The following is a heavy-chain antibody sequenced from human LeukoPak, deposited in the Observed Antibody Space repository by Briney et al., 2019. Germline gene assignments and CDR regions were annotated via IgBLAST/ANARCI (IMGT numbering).Heavy chain of an antibody. CDR1: GYTFTGYY. J-gene: IGHJ4*02. CDR2: INPNSGGT. D-gene: IGHD3-10*01. V-gene: IGHV1-2*04. CDR3: ARGNYYGSGSYFDY. Sequence: ASVKVSCKASGYTFTGYYMHWVRQAPGQGLEWMGWINPNSGGTNYAQKLQGWVTMTRGTSISTAYMELSRLRSDDTAVYYCARGNYYGSGSYFDYWGQGTLVTVSS.